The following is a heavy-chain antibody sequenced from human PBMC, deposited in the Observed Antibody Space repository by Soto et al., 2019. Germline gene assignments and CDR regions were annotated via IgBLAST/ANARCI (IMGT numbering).Heavy chain of an antibody. CDR1: GFDFGDFH. CDR2: ISSSLGHT. CDR3: ARGPWDPVEEVPAATLDY. J-gene: IGHJ4*02. D-gene: IGHD2-2*01. V-gene: IGHV3-11*05. Sequence: PGGSLRLSCAGSGFDFGDFHISWVRQAPGKGLEWISYISSSLGHTDYADSVKGRFTISRDNAKSSVFLEMSDLRSDDTAVYYCARGPWDPVEEVPAATLDYWGQGTLVTVSS.